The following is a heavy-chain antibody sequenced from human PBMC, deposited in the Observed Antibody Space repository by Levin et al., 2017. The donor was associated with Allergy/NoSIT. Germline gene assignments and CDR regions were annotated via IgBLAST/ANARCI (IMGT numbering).Heavy chain of an antibody. CDR3: AKGPYSSSSRGYYCDY. Sequence: GGSLRLSCAASGFTFSSYALSWVRQAPGKGLEWVSVISASGGSTDYADSVKGRFIISRDNSKNTLYLQMNSLRAEDTAVYYCAKGPYSSSSRGYYCDYWGQGTLVTVSS. J-gene: IGHJ4*02. V-gene: IGHV3-23*01. CDR2: ISASGGST. CDR1: GFTFSSYA. D-gene: IGHD6-6*01.